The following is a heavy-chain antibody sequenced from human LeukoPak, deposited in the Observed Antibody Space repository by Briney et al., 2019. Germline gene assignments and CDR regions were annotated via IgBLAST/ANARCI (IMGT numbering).Heavy chain of an antibody. CDR3: ARSLGSSGWYHDAFDI. J-gene: IGHJ3*02. CDR2: IIPIFGTA. V-gene: IGHV1-69*13. D-gene: IGHD6-19*01. CDR1: GGTFSSYA. Sequence: ASVKVSCKASGGTFSSYAISWVRQAPGQGLEWMGGIIPIFGTANYAQKFQGRVTITAGESTSTAYMELSSLRSEDTAVYYCARSLGSSGWYHDAFDIWGQGTMVTVSS.